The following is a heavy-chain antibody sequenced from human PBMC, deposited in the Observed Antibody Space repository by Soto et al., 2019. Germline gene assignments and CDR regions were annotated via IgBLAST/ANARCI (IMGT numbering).Heavy chain of an antibody. V-gene: IGHV3-11*01. CDR2: ISSSGSTI. D-gene: IGHD3-9*01. Sequence: QVQLVESGGGLVKRGGSLRLSCAASGFTFSDYYMSWIRQAPGKGLEWVSYISSSGSTIYYADSVKGRFTISRDNAKNSLYLQMNSLRAEDTAVYYCARDLASYDILTGPTDEDVWGKGTTVTVSS. CDR1: GFTFSDYY. J-gene: IGHJ6*04. CDR3: ARDLASYDILTGPTDEDV.